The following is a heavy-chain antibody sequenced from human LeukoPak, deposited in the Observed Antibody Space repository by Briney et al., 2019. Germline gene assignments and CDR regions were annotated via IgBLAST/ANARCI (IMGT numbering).Heavy chain of an antibody. J-gene: IGHJ5*02. CDR3: ARGNWNYVWFDP. CDR2: IYYSETT. V-gene: IGHV4-59*01. D-gene: IGHD1-7*01. Sequence: SETLSLTCTVSGGSTSSYYWSWLRQPPGKGLEWIGYIYYSETTNYNPSLKSRVTISVDTSKNQFSLKLSSVTAADTAVYFCARGNWNYVWFDPWGQGTLVTVSS. CDR1: GGSTSSYY.